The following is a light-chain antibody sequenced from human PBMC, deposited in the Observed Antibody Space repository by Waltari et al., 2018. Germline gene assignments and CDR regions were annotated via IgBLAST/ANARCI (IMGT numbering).Light chain of an antibody. CDR3: QQYGSSPPTG. CDR2: GAS. CDR1: QSFNSRY. V-gene: IGKV3-20*01. J-gene: IGKJ3*01. Sequence: EIVLTQSPDTLSLSQGERATLPCRASQSFNSRYLAWYQQKSGQAPRLLIHGASSRATGIPDRFSGSGSGTDFTLTISRLEPEDFAVYYCQQYGSSPPTGFGPGTKLDIK.